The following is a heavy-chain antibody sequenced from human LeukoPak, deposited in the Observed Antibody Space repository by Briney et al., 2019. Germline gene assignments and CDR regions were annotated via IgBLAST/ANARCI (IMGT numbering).Heavy chain of an antibody. CDR1: GFTFSSYD. D-gene: IGHD3-3*02. J-gene: IGHJ4*02. CDR2: ISSSSSYI. Sequence: GGSLRLSCAASGFTFSSYDMNWVRQAPGKGLEWVSSISSSSSYIYYADSVKGRFTISRDNAKNSLYLQMNSLRAEDTAVYYCAKDIFRGGWSYFDYWGQGTLVTVSS. CDR3: AKDIFRGGWSYFDY. V-gene: IGHV3-21*04.